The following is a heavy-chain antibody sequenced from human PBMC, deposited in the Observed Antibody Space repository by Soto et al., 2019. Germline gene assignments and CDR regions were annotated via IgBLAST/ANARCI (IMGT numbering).Heavy chain of an antibody. J-gene: IGHJ4*02. D-gene: IGHD3-22*01. Sequence: AGGSLRLSCAASGFTFSSYAMSWVRQAPGKGLEWVSAISGSGGSTYYADSVKGRFTISRDNSKNTLYLQMNSLRAEDTAVYYCAKDFRVRRPSGYLFDYWGQGTLVTVSS. CDR3: AKDFRVRRPSGYLFDY. CDR1: GFTFSSYA. V-gene: IGHV3-23*01. CDR2: ISGSGGST.